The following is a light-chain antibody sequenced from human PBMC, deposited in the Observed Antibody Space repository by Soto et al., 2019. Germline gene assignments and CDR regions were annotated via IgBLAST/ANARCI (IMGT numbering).Light chain of an antibody. V-gene: IGKV1-5*03. Sequence: DLQMTHSPYTLSGSVGARVTITCRASQTISSWLAWYQQKPGKAPKAVIYKASTLKSGVPSRFSGIASGTEGTLTISSLKNDDFATYDCQHYNSYSEAFGQGTKVDNK. CDR2: KAS. J-gene: IGKJ1*01. CDR3: QHYNSYSEA. CDR1: QTISSW.